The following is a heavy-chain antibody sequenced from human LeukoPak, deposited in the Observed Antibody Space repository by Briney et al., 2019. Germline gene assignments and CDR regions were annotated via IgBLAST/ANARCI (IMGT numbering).Heavy chain of an antibody. CDR3: ARGGYSYGPGGWFDP. J-gene: IGHJ5*02. CDR2: INHSGST. D-gene: IGHD5-18*01. V-gene: IGHV4-34*01. Sequence: KPSETQSLTCAVYDGSFSGYYWSWIRQPPGKGLEWIGEINHSGSTNYNPSLKSRVTISVDTSKNQFSLKLSSVTAADTAVYYCARGGYSYGPGGWFDPWGQGTLVTVSS. CDR1: DGSFSGYY.